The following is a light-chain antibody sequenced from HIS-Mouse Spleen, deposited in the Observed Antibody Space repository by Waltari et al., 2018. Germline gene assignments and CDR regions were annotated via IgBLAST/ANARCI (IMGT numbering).Light chain of an antibody. CDR3: CSYAGSSTWV. V-gene: IGLV2-23*01. CDR2: EGS. CDR1: SSDVGSYNL. Sequence: QSALTQPASVSGSPGQSITIYCTGTSSDVGSYNLVSWYQPHPGKAPKLMINEGSKRPSGFSNRFSGSKSGTTASLTISGLQAEDEADYYCCSYAGSSTWVFGGGTKLTVL. J-gene: IGLJ3*02.